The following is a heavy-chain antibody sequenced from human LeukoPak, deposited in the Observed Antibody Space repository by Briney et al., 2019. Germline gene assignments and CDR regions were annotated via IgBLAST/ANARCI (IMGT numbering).Heavy chain of an antibody. CDR3: ARGGLYYDISTGYHDY. CDR2: IWYDGSNK. D-gene: IGHD3-9*01. Sequence: GRSLRLSCAASGFTFSSYGMHWVRQAPGKGLEWVAVIWYDGSNKYYADSVKGRFTISRDNSKNTLYLQMNSLRAEDTAVYYCARGGLYYDISTGYHDYWGQGTLVTVSS. J-gene: IGHJ4*02. V-gene: IGHV3-33*01. CDR1: GFTFSSYG.